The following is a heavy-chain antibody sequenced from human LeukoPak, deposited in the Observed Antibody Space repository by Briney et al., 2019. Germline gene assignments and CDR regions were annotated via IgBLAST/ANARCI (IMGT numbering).Heavy chain of an antibody. D-gene: IGHD4-23*01. CDR1: GFTFSSYA. J-gene: IGHJ4*02. V-gene: IGHV3-23*01. CDR2: ISGSGGST. CDR3: AKADSYGGNSQLFDF. Sequence: AGGSLRLSCAASGFTFSSYAMSWVRQAPGKGLEWVSAISGSGGSTYYADSVKGRFTISRDNSKDTLTLQMNSLRAEDTAVYYCAKADSYGGNSQLFDFWGQGTLVTVSS.